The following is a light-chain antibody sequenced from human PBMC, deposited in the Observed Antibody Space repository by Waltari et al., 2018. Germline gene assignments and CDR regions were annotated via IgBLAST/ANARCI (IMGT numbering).Light chain of an antibody. Sequence: QSVLTQPPSASGTPGQRVTISCSGSSSNIGSKTVNWYQQLPGTAPKLLILNNEDRPSGVPDRFSGSWSGTSASLAISGLQSDDEATYYCASWDGSLSGYVFGTGTRV. J-gene: IGLJ1*01. CDR3: ASWDGSLSGYV. CDR2: NNE. CDR1: SSNIGSKT. V-gene: IGLV1-44*01.